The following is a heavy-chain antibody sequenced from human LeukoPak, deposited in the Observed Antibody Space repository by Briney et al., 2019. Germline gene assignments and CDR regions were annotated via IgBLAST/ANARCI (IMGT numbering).Heavy chain of an antibody. V-gene: IGHV3-74*01. CDR1: GFTFDDYT. CDR2: INSDGSST. D-gene: IGHD2-15*01. CDR3: ARDRSGVIGVD. J-gene: IGHJ4*02. Sequence: GGSLRLSCAASGFTFDDYTMHWVRQAPGKGLEWVSRINSDGSSTSYADSVKGRFTISRDNAKNTLYLQMNSLRAEDTAVYYCARDRSGVIGVDWGQGTLVTVSS.